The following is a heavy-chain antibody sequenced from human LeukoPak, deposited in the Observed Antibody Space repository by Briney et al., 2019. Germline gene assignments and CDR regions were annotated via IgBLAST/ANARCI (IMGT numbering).Heavy chain of an antibody. D-gene: IGHD3-3*01. CDR3: ARDRRHYDFWSGYSNFDY. CDR2: ISAYNGNT. CDR1: GYTFTSYG. V-gene: IGHV1-18*01. J-gene: IGHJ4*02. Sequence: ASVKVSYKASGYTFTSYGISWVRQAPGQGLEWMGWISAYNGNTNYAQKLQGRVTMTTDTSTSTAYMELRSLRSDNTAVYYCARDRRHYDFWSGYSNFDYWGQGTLVTVSS.